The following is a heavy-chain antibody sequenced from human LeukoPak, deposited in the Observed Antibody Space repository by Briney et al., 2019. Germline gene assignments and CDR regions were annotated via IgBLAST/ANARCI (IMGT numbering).Heavy chain of an antibody. CDR3: ASLGMAYSSYYYYGMDV. CDR1: GFTFTTYA. CDR2: IYYSGST. V-gene: IGHV4-59*01. J-gene: IGHJ6*02. D-gene: IGHD2-15*01. Sequence: GSLRLSCAASGFTFTTYAMSWVRQAPGKGLEWIGYIYYSGSTNYNPSLKSRVTISVDTSKNQFSLKLSSVTAADTAVYYCASLGMAYSSYYYYGMDVWGQGTTVTVSS.